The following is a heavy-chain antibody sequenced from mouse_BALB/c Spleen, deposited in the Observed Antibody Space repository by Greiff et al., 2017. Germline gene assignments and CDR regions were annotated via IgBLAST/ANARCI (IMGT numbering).Heavy chain of an antibody. J-gene: IGHJ3*01. CDR3: ARERGSYGYFAY. CDR1: GFSLTSYG. CDR2: IWAGGST. V-gene: IGHV2-9*02. D-gene: IGHD2-2*01. Sequence: VQGVESGPGLVAPSQSLSITCTVSGFSLTSYGVHWVRQPPGKGLEWLGVIWAGGSTNYNSALMSRLSISKDNSKSQVFLKMNSLQTDDTAMYYCARERGSYGYFAYWGQGTLVTVSA.